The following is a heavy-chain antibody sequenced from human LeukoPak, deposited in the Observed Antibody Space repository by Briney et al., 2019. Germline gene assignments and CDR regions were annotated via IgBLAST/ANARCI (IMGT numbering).Heavy chain of an antibody. Sequence: SETLSLTCTISGGSISSGSYYWSWVRQPAGKGLEWIGRIYSSGSTNYNPSLKSRVTMSVDTSKNQFSLKLSSVTAADTAVYYCARTDAYDFWSGYHLDAFDIWGQGTMVTVSS. D-gene: IGHD3-3*01. CDR2: IYSSGST. CDR3: ARTDAYDFWSGYHLDAFDI. CDR1: GGSISSGSYY. J-gene: IGHJ3*02. V-gene: IGHV4-61*02.